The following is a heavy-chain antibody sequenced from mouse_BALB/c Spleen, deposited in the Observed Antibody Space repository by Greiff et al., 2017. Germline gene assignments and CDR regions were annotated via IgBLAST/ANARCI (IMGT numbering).Heavy chain of an antibody. V-gene: IGHV1-80*01. J-gene: IGHJ3*01. CDR1: GYAFSSYW. CDR2: IYPGDGDT. CDR3: ARGGYDGYYSAWCAY. D-gene: IGHD2-3*01. Sequence: VQLHQSGAELVRPGSSVKISCKASGYAFSSYWMNWVKQRPGQGLEWIGQIYPGDGDTNYNGKFKGKATLTADKSSSTAYMQLSSLTSEDSAVYFCARGGYDGYYSAWCAYWGQGTLVTVSA.